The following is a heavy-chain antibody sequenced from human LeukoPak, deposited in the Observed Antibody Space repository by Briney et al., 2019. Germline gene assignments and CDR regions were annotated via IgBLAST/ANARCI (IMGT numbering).Heavy chain of an antibody. CDR3: ARGLYDYYFDY. J-gene: IGHJ4*02. Sequence: SETLSLTCTVSGGSISSYYWSWIRQPAGKGLEWIGCIYTTGSTNYNPSLKNRVTMSVDTSKTQFSLKLRSVTAADTAVYYCARGLYDYYFDYWGQGTLVTVSS. CDR1: GGSISSYY. D-gene: IGHD3-3*01. CDR2: IYTTGST. V-gene: IGHV4-4*07.